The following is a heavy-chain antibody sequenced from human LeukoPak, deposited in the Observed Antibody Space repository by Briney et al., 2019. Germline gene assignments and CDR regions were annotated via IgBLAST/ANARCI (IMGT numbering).Heavy chain of an antibody. D-gene: IGHD3-3*01. CDR2: IYTSGST. CDR1: GGSISSYY. V-gene: IGHV4-4*07. CDR3: ARTNPGGAYYDFWSGYYPFDY. J-gene: IGHJ4*02. Sequence: SETLSLTCTVSGGSISSYYWSWIRQPAGKGLEWIGRIYTSGSTNYNPSLKSRVTMSVDTSKNQFSLKLSSVTATDTAVYYCARTNPGGAYYDFWSGYYPFDYWGQGTLVTVSS.